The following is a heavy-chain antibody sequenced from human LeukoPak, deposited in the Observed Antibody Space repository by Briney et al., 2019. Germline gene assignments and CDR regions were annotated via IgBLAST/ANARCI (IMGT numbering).Heavy chain of an antibody. CDR3: ANLGGRYFDY. D-gene: IGHD3-9*01. J-gene: IGHJ4*02. Sequence: GGSLRLSCAASGFTFDDYAMHWVRQAPGKGLEWVSGISWNSGSIGYADSVKGRFTISRDNAKNSLYLQMNSLRAEDTAVYYCANLGGRYFDYWGQGTLVTVSS. CDR2: ISWNSGSI. V-gene: IGHV3-9*01. CDR1: GFTFDDYA.